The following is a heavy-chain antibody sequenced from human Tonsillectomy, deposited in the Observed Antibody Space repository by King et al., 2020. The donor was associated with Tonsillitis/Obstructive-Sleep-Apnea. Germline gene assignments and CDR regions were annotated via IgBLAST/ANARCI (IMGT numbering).Heavy chain of an antibody. CDR1: GGSISSSSYY. CDR3: ARQSQQLLRWFGP. J-gene: IGHJ5*02. Sequence: PLQESVPGLVKPSETLSLTCTVSGGSISSSSYYWGWIRQPPGKGLEWIGSIYYTGSTYYNPSLKSRVTISVDTSKIQFSLKLSSVTAADTAVYYCARQSQQLLRWFGPWGQGTLVTVSS. CDR2: IYYTGST. V-gene: IGHV4-39*01. D-gene: IGHD6-13*01.